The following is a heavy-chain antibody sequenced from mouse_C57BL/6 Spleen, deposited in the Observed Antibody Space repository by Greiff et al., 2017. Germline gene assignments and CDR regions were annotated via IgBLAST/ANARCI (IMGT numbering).Heavy chain of an antibody. CDR1: GFSLTSYG. CDR2: IWSGGST. D-gene: IGHD2-4*01. J-gene: IGHJ1*03. V-gene: IGHV2-2*01. Sequence: VQLVESGPGLVQPSQSLSITCTVSGFSLTSYGVHWVRQSPGKGLEWLGVIWSGGSTDYNAAFISRLSISKDNSKSQVFFKMNSLQADDTAIYYCARGIYYDYDGDVWGTGTTVTVSS. CDR3: ARGIYYDYDGDV.